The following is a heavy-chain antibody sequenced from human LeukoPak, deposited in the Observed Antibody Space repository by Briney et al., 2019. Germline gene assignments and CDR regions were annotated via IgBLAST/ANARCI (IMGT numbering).Heavy chain of an antibody. V-gene: IGHV4-34*01. D-gene: IGHD4-23*01. J-gene: IGHJ5*02. CDR1: GGSFSGYY. Sequence: SETLCLTCAVYGGSFSGYYWSWIRQPPGKGLEWIGEINHSGSTNYNPSLKSRVTISVDTSKNQFSLKLSSVTAADTAVYYCARNQGNVTNVGWFDPWGQGTLVTVSS. CDR2: INHSGST. CDR3: ARNQGNVTNVGWFDP.